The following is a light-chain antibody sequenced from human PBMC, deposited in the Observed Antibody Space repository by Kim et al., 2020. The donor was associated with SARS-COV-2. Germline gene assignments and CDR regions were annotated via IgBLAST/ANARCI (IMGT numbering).Light chain of an antibody. V-gene: IGKV3-15*01. CDR2: GAS. J-gene: IGKJ2*01. CDR1: QSVSSN. CDR3: QQYNNWPMYT. Sequence: EIVMTQSPATLSVSPGERATLSCRASQSVSSNLAWYQQKPGQAPRLLIYGASTRATGIPARFSGSGSGTEFTLTISSLQSEDFAVYYCQQYNNWPMYTFGQGTKLGI.